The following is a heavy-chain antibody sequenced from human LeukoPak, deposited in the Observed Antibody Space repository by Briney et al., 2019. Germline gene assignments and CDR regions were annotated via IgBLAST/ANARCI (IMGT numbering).Heavy chain of an antibody. J-gene: IGHJ4*02. Sequence: NASQTLSLTCTVSGDSISSGDYYWSWIRQPPGKGLEWIGYIYYSGSTNYNPSLKSRVAISVDTSKNQFSLKLSSVTAADTAVYYCARVDSTNWYDSRGYFDYWGQGTLVTVSS. CDR2: IYYSGST. CDR3: ARVDSTNWYDSRGYFDY. D-gene: IGHD1-1*01. V-gene: IGHV4-61*08. CDR1: GDSISSGDYY.